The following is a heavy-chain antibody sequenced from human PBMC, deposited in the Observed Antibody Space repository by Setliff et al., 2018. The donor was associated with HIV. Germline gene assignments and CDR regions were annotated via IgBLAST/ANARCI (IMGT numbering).Heavy chain of an antibody. Sequence: SETLSLTCAVYSGSFSGYSWTWIRQPPGKGLEWIGEINHIGDTNYNPSLKSRVTISVDTSKNQFSLKLSSVTAADTAVYYCAGVVLWFGELLVDYWGQGTLVTVSS. D-gene: IGHD3-10*01. CDR1: SGSFSGYS. J-gene: IGHJ4*02. CDR2: INHIGDT. V-gene: IGHV4-34*01. CDR3: AGVVLWFGELLVDY.